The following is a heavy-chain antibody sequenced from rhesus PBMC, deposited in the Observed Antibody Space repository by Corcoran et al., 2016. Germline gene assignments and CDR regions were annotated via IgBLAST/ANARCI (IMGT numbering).Heavy chain of an antibody. Sequence: EVQLVESGGGLAWPGGALKMTCEAFGFTFRKLGSYGVGQAQGKGLEWVSAINIGADSTYFADSWKGRFTISRENAKNTLYLQMNSLIVEDTAVYYCANFMGLWGQGVLVTVSS. CDR3: ANFMGL. J-gene: IGHJ4*01. CDR1: GFTFRKLG. CDR2: INIGADST. V-gene: IGHV3-28*02. D-gene: IGHD1-26*01.